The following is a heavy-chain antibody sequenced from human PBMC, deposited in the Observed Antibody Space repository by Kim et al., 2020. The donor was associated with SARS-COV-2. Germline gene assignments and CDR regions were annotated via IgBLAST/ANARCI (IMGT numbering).Heavy chain of an antibody. CDR2: ISTCSNFI. CDR3: TRASGSGTGTRYGMDV. Sequence: GGSLRLSCAASRFTFSTYSMNWVRQAPGKGLEWVSSISTCSNFIYYADSVKGRFTISRDNAKNSLYLQMDSLRAEDTALYYCTRASGSGTGTRYGMDVWG. J-gene: IGHJ6*01. V-gene: IGHV3-21*01. CDR1: RFTFSTYS. D-gene: IGHD3-10*01.